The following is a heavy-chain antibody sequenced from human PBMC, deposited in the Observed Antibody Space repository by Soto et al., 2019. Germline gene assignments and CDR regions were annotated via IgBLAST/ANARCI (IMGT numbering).Heavy chain of an antibody. V-gene: IGHV1-46*01. J-gene: IGHJ6*02. D-gene: IGHD3-10*01. CDR2: INPSGGST. CDR3: ARVLAYYGSGSHVGSNYYYYGMDV. CDR1: GYTFTSYY. Sequence: ASVKVSCKASGYTFTSYYMHWVRQAPGQGLGWMGIINPSGGSTSYAQKFQGRVTMTRDTSTSTVYMELSSLRSEDTAVYYCARVLAYYGSGSHVGSNYYYYGMDVWGQGTTVTVSS.